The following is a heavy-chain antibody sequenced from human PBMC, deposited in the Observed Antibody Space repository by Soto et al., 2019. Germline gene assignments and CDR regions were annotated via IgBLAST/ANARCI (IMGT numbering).Heavy chain of an antibody. V-gene: IGHV1-3*01. D-gene: IGHD3-10*01. Sequence: QVQLEQSGAEVKKPGASVKVSCQTSGYTFTSYTLHWVRQAPGQGLEWLGWINAGNGREKYSQRFQDRVSLSTDRSTSPAFMEIRAPRSEDTAVYYCARGGGWVGEASFDTWGQGTLVIVSS. J-gene: IGHJ4*02. CDR2: INAGNGRE. CDR3: ARGGGWVGEASFDT. CDR1: GYTFTSYT.